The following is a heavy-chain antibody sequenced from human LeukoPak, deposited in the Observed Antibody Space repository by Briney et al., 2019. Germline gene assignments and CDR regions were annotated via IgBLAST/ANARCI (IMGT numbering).Heavy chain of an antibody. CDR2: IYYSGST. V-gene: IGHV4-39*06. CDR3: ARVWDHDYGDLYFDY. Sequence: SETLSLTCTVSGGSISSSSYYWGWIRQPPGKGLEWIGSIYYSGSTYYNPSLKSRVTISVDTSKNQFPLKLSSVTAADTAVYYCARVWDHDYGDLYFDYWGQGTMVTVSS. CDR1: GGSISSSSYY. D-gene: IGHD4-17*01. J-gene: IGHJ4*03.